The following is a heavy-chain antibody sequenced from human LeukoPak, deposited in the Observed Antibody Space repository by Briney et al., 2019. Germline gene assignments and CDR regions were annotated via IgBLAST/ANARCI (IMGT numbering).Heavy chain of an antibody. Sequence: APQTLSLTCTVSGGSISSGGYFWTWIRQHPGKGLEWIGYIYYSGSTYYNPSLKSRVIISAETSKNQFSLKLSSVTAADTAVYYCARENGPLLRNFDRWGQGTLVTVSS. J-gene: IGHJ5*02. V-gene: IGHV4-31*03. CDR2: IYYSGST. D-gene: IGHD3-22*01. CDR1: GGSISSGGYF. CDR3: ARENGPLLRNFDR.